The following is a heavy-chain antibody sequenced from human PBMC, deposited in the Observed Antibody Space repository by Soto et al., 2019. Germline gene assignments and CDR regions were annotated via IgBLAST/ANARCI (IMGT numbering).Heavy chain of an antibody. D-gene: IGHD3-3*01. Sequence: SGGGVVQPGRSLRLSCAASGFTFSSYGMHWVRQAPGKGLEWVAVISYDGSNKYYADSVKGRFTISRDNSKNTLYLQMNSLRAEDTAVYYCAKGYYDFWSGYGYYFDYWGQGTLVTVSS. CDR3: AKGYYDFWSGYGYYFDY. CDR1: GFTFSSYG. J-gene: IGHJ4*02. CDR2: ISYDGSNK. V-gene: IGHV3-30*18.